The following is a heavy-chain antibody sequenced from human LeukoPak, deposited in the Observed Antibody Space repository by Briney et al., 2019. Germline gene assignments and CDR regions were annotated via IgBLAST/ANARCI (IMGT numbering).Heavy chain of an antibody. V-gene: IGHV3-30*02. CDR1: GFTFSTYG. J-gene: IGHJ4*02. D-gene: IGHD3-3*01. CDR2: LRYDGSNK. Sequence: GGSLRLSCAASGFTFSTYGMQWVRQAPGKGLEWVAFLRYDGSNKYYTDSVKGRFTISRDNSKNTLYLQMNSLRAEDTAVYYCAKDLRYYDFWSGLADYWGQGTLVTVSS. CDR3: AKDLRYYDFWSGLADY.